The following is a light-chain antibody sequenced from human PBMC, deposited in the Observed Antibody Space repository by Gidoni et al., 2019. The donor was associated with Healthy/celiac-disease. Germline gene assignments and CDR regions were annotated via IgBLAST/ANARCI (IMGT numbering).Light chain of an antibody. J-gene: IGKJ1*01. CDR3: QQYNSYSRT. CDR2: KAY. Sequence: DIQMTQSPSTLSASVGDRVTITCRASQSISSWLAWYQQKPGKAPKRLIYKAYSLGSGVPSRFSGSGSGREFTLTISSLQPDDFATYYCQQYNSYSRTFGQGTKVEIK. CDR1: QSISSW. V-gene: IGKV1-5*03.